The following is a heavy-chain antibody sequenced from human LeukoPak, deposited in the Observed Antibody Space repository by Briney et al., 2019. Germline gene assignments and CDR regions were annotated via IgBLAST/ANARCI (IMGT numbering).Heavy chain of an antibody. D-gene: IGHD3-3*01. V-gene: IGHV3-7*01. Sequence: GGSLRLSCAASGFIFTNYFMSWVRQAPGKGLEWVANIKHDGSEKYYVDSVRGRFTISRDNTMNSLYLQMSSLRAEDTAVYYCATDRGWRTSGYYLYYFEYWGQGTLVTYSS. CDR2: IKHDGSEK. CDR1: GFIFTNYF. J-gene: IGHJ4*02. CDR3: ATDRGWRTSGYYLYYFEY.